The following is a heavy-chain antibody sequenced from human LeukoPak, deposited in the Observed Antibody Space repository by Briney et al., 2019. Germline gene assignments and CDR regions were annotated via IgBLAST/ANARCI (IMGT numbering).Heavy chain of an antibody. CDR2: IYYSGST. V-gene: IGHV4-30-4*01. Sequence: SQTLSLTCTVSGGSISSGDYYWSWIRQPPGKGLEWIGYIYYSGSTYYNPSLKSRVTISVDTSKNQFSLKLSSVTAADTAVYYCARAAPGVLFSRSSGSYRPRSKYYFDYWGQGTLVTVSS. D-gene: IGHD6-19*01. J-gene: IGHJ4*02. CDR3: ARAAPGVLFSRSSGSYRPRSKYYFDY. CDR1: GGSISSGDYY.